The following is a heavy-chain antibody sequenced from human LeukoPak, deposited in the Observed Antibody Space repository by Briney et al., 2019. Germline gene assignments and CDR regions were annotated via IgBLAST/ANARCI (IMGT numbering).Heavy chain of an antibody. V-gene: IGHV1-18*01. CDR1: GYTFTSYG. CDR3: ARGFSGTRSYYYDSSGYYYEVDWFDP. CDR2: ISAYNGNT. D-gene: IGHD3-22*01. Sequence: ASVKVSCKASGYTFTSYGISWVRQAPGQGLEWMGWISAYNGNTNYAQKLQGRVTMTTDTSTSTAYMELRSLRSDDTAVYYCARGFSGTRSYYYDSSGYYYEVDWFDPWGQGTLVTVSS. J-gene: IGHJ5*02.